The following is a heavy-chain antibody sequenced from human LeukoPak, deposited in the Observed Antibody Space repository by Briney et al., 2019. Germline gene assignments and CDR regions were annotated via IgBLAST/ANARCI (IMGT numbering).Heavy chain of an antibody. CDR2: ISGSGGST. V-gene: IGHV3-23*01. CDR1: GFTFSSYA. J-gene: IGHJ4*02. D-gene: IGHD3-3*01. CDR3: AKASYYDFWSGYYPFDY. Sequence: GGSLRLSCAASGFTFSSYAMSWVRQAPGKGLEWVSAISGSGGSTYYADSVKGRFTISRDNSKNTLYLQMNSLRAGDTAVYYCAKASYYDFWSGYYPFDYWGQGTLVTVSS.